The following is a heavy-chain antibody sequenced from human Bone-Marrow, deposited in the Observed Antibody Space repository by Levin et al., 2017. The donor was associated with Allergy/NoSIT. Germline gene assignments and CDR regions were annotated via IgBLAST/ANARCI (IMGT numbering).Heavy chain of an antibody. CDR2: ISFGGSTI. Sequence: GGSLRLSCSASGITLSDYYMSWIRQAPGKGLEWVSYISFGGSTIKYADSVKGRFTISRDNANNSLYLQMNSLRAEDTAIYYCARIFALHGDYVGDWGQGSMVTVSS. J-gene: IGHJ4*02. CDR1: GITLSDYY. CDR3: ARIFALHGDYVGD. D-gene: IGHD4-17*01. V-gene: IGHV3-11*01.